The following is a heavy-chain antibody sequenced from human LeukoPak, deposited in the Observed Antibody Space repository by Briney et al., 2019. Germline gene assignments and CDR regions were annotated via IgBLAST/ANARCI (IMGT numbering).Heavy chain of an antibody. J-gene: IGHJ3*02. D-gene: IGHD5-18*01. Sequence: ASVKVSCKASGGTFSSYAISWVRQAPGQGLEWMGGIIPIFGTANYAQKFQGRVTMTEDTSTDTAYTELSSLRSEDTAVYYCATDPIRRGYSYGHDAFDIWGQGTMVTVSS. V-gene: IGHV1-69*06. CDR3: ATDPIRRGYSYGHDAFDI. CDR1: GGTFSSYA. CDR2: IIPIFGTA.